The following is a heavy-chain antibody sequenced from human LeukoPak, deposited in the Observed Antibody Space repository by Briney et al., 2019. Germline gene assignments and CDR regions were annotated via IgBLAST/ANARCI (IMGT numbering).Heavy chain of an antibody. CDR1: GFTFSSYA. CDR3: TTALNYGESRVEH. V-gene: IGHV3-64*01. D-gene: IGHD4-17*01. Sequence: GGSLRLSCAASGFTFSSYAMHWVRQAPGKGLEYVSAISSNGGSTYYANSVKGRFTISRDNSKNTLYLQMGSLRAEDMAVYYCTTALNYGESRVEHWGQGTLVTVSS. CDR2: ISSNGGST. J-gene: IGHJ1*01.